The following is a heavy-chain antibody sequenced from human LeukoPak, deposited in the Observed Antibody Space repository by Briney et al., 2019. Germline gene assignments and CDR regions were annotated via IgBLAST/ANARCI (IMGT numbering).Heavy chain of an antibody. CDR3: ARRERYCSGGSCQAGYFDY. CDR2: IYTSGST. CDR1: GGSISSYY. J-gene: IGHJ4*02. D-gene: IGHD2-15*01. Sequence: SETLSLTCTVSGGSISSYYWSWIRQPPGKGLEWIGYIYTSGSTIYNPSLKSRVTISVDTSKNQFSLKLSSVTAADTAVYYCARRERYCSGGSCQAGYFDYWGQGTLVTVSS. V-gene: IGHV4-4*09.